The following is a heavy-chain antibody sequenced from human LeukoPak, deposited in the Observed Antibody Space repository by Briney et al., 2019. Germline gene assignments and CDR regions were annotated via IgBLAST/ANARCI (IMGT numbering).Heavy chain of an antibody. D-gene: IGHD6-13*01. CDR1: GFTGSSNY. CDR3: AQGQYSSSRSPQYYFDY. J-gene: IGHJ4*02. Sequence: GGSPRLSCAASGFTGSSNYKSGGRQAPGEGVEGGSVIYSGGSTYYADSVKGRFTISRDNSKNTLYLQMNSLRAEDTAVYYCAQGQYSSSRSPQYYFDYWGQGTLVTVSS. V-gene: IGHV3-53*01. CDR2: IYSGGST.